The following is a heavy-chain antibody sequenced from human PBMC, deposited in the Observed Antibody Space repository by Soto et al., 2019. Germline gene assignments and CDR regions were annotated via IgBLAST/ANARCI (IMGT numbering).Heavy chain of an antibody. V-gene: IGHV3-72*01. Sequence: GGSLRLSSAPSGFTFNDHYMDSVRQAPGKGLEGVGRSRNKANSYRPTYAAFVEGRFTIASDESRNSLVLQVRSVRTEDTDVYSCANVNPGTSRYSGNDYWGKGTLVTVSS. D-gene: IGHD1-7*01. CDR1: GFTFNDHY. J-gene: IGHJ4*02. CDR3: ANVNPGTSRYSGNDY. CDR2: SRNKANSYRP.